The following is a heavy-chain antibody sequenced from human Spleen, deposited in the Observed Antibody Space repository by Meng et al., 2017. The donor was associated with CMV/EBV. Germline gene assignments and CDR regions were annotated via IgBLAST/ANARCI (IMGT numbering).Heavy chain of an antibody. CDR2: IKQDGSEK. CDR1: GFTFSSYW. Sequence: GESLKISCAASGFTFSSYWMTWVRQAPGKGLEWVANIKQDGSEKYYVGSVKGRFTISRDNAKNTLFLQLNSLRAEDTALYYCAREAWLYGMDVWGQGTTVTVSS. V-gene: IGHV3-7*01. CDR3: AREAWLYGMDV. J-gene: IGHJ6*02. D-gene: IGHD5-12*01.